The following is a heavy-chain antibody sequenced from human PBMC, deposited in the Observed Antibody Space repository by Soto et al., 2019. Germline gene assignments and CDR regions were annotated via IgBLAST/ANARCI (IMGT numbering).Heavy chain of an antibody. D-gene: IGHD2-15*01. V-gene: IGHV1-18*01. CDR2: ISAYNGNT. J-gene: IGHJ6*02. CDR3: ARFSGGSYNTYYFYYGMDV. CDR1: GYTFTSYG. Sequence: GASVKVSCKASGYTFTSYGISWVRQAPGQGLDWMGWISAYNGNTKYAQDLQGRVTMTTDTSTSTAYMEPRSLRSDDTAVYYCARFSGGSYNTYYFYYGMDVWGQGTTVTVS.